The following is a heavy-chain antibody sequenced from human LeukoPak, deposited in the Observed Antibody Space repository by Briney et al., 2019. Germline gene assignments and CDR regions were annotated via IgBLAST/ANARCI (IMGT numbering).Heavy chain of an antibody. CDR3: ARDPPYYYGSGSYYNHWFDP. J-gene: IGHJ5*02. Sequence: SETLSLTCTVSGGSISSSSYYWGWIRQPPGKGLEWIGSIYYSGSTYYNPSLKSRVTISVDTSKNQFSLKLSSVTAADTAVYYCARDPPYYYGSGSYYNHWFDPWGQGTLVTVSS. CDR2: IYYSGST. V-gene: IGHV4-39*07. D-gene: IGHD3-10*01. CDR1: GGSISSSSYY.